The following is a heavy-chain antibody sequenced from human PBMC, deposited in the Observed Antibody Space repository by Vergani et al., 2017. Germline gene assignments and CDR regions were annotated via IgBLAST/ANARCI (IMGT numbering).Heavy chain of an antibody. Sequence: QVQLVQSGAEVKKPGSSVKVSCKASGGTFSSYAISWVRQAPGQGLEWMGGIIPIFGTANYAQKFQGRVTITADESTSTAYMELSSLRSEDTAVYYCASRDITMFGXVIIRGYYYYGMDVWSQGTTVTVSS. CDR3: ASRDITMFGXVIIRGYYYYGMDV. V-gene: IGHV1-69*01. D-gene: IGHD3-3*01. CDR2: IIPIFGTA. CDR1: GGTFSSYA. J-gene: IGHJ6*02.